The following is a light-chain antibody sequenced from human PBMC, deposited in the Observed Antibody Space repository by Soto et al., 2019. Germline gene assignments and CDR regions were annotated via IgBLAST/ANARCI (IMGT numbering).Light chain of an antibody. Sequence: EIVLTQSPGTLSLSPGERATLSCRASQSVSSSYLAWYQQTPGQAPRLLIYGASSRATGIPDRFSGCGSGTDFTLTISRLEPEDFAVYYCQQYGSSPYTFGQGTKVDIK. CDR2: GAS. V-gene: IGKV3-20*01. CDR3: QQYGSSPYT. J-gene: IGKJ2*01. CDR1: QSVSSSY.